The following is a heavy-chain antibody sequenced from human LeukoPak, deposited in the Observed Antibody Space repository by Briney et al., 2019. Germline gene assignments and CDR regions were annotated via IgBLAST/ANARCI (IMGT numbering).Heavy chain of an antibody. CDR2: ISAYNGNT. D-gene: IGHD6-6*01. V-gene: IGHV1-18*01. J-gene: IGHJ4*02. CDR1: DYTFTRYG. CDR3: ARSYSSSSMDY. Sequence: APVKVSCKASDYTFTRYGISWVRQAPGQGLEWMGWISAYNGNTKYAQKLQGRVTMTTDTSTNTAYMELRSLRSDDTAVYYCARSYSSSSMDYWGQGTLVTVFS.